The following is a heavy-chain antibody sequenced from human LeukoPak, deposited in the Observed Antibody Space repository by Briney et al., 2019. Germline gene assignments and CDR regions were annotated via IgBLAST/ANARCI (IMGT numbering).Heavy chain of an antibody. CDR3: ARALWFGELLSYYYYGMDV. V-gene: IGHV3-21*01. Sequence: GGSLRLSCAASGFTFSSYSMNWVRQAPGKGLEWVSSISSSSSYMYYADSVKGRFTISRDNAKNSLYLQMNSLRAEDTAVYYCARALWFGELLSYYYYGMDVWGKGTTVTVSS. CDR2: ISSSSSYM. CDR1: GFTFSSYS. J-gene: IGHJ6*04. D-gene: IGHD3-10*01.